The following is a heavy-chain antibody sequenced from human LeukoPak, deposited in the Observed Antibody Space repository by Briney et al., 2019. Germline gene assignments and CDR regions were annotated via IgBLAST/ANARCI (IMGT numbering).Heavy chain of an antibody. Sequence: SETLSLTCAVSGGSISSGGYSWSWIRQPPGKGLEWIGYIYHSGSTYYNPSLKSRVTISVDRSKNQFSLKLSSVTAADTAVYYCARVGHYGSRSGWFDPWGQGTLVTVSS. D-gene: IGHD3-10*01. CDR3: ARVGHYGSRSGWFDP. CDR2: IYHSGST. V-gene: IGHV4-30-2*01. J-gene: IGHJ5*02. CDR1: GGSISSGGYS.